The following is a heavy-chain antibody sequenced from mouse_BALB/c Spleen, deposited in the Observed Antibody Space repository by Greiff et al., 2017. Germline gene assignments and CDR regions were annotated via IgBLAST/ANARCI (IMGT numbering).Heavy chain of an antibody. V-gene: IGHV1S29*02. D-gene: IGHD2-13*01. CDR2: INPSNGGT. Sequence: VQLQQSGPELVKPGVSVKISCKASGYTFTDYNMHWVKQRPGQGLEWIGEINPSNGGTNFNEKFKSKATLTVDKSSSTAYMQLSSLTSEDSAVYYCTRGEVPWFAYWGQGTLVTVSA. J-gene: IGHJ3*01. CDR1: GYTFTDYN. CDR3: TRGEVPWFAY.